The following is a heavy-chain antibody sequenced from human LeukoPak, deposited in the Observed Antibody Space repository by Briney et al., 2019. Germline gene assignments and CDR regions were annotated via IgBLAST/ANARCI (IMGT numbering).Heavy chain of an antibody. V-gene: IGHV4-59*01. CDR1: GGSISSYY. D-gene: IGHD5-24*01. J-gene: IGHJ4*02. CDR3: ARATRRDGYNLDY. CDR2: INYSGST. Sequence: SETLSLTCTVSGGSISSYYWSWIRQPPGKGLEWVGYINYSGSTNYNPSLKSRVTISVDTSRNQFSLKLSSVTAADTAVYYCARATRRDGYNLDYWGQGTLVTVSS.